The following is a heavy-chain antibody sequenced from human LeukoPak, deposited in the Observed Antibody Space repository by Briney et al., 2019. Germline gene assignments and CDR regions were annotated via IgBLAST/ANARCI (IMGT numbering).Heavy chain of an antibody. Sequence: PSETLSLTCAVSGGSISSSNWWSGGRQPPGRGLEGIGEIYHSGSTNYNPSLKSRFTISVDKSKNQFSLKLSSVTAADTAVYYCARDKWDSSGYVAYYYYYGMDVWGQGTTVTVSS. V-gene: IGHV4-4*02. D-gene: IGHD3-22*01. CDR3: ARDKWDSSGYVAYYYYYGMDV. CDR1: GGSISSSNW. J-gene: IGHJ6*02. CDR2: IYHSGST.